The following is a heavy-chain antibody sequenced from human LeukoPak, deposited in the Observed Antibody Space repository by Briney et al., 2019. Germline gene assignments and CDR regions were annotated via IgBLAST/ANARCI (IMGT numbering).Heavy chain of an antibody. CDR2: INPNSGGT. D-gene: IGHD1-26*01. CDR1: GYTFTGYY. CDR3: ARGGEWELLQGEAFDY. V-gene: IGHV1-2*02. J-gene: IGHJ4*02. Sequence: ASVKVSCKASGYTFTGYYMHWVRQAPGQGLEWMGWINPNSGGTNYAQKFQGRVTITADKSTSTAYMELSSLRSEDTAVYYCARGGEWELLQGEAFDYWGQGTLVTVSS.